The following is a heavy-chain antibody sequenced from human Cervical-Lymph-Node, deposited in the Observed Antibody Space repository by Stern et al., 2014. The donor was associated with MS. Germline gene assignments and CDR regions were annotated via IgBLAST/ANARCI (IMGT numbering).Heavy chain of an antibody. V-gene: IGHV3-9*01. CDR1: GFKFDDYA. D-gene: IGHD3-10*01. J-gene: IGHJ4*02. CDR3: AKDYRGSGSCLDY. Sequence: EVQLVESGGGLVQPGRSLRLSCAASGFKFDDYAMHWVRQAPGKGLEWVSGISWNSVSVGYADSVKGRFTISRDNAKNSLYLQMNSLRVEDTALYYCAKDYRGSGSCLDYWGQGTLVTVSS. CDR2: ISWNSVSV.